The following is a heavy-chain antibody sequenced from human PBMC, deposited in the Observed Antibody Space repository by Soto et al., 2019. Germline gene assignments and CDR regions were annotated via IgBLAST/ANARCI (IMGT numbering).Heavy chain of an antibody. CDR1: GFTFSSYG. D-gene: IGHD4-17*01. CDR3: AAVRLSYGAYDY. V-gene: IGHV3-64*01. CDR2: ISGSGDRT. Sequence: PGGSLRLSCAASGFTFSSYGMHWVRQTPGKGLEYVSAISGSGDRTFYGNSSKGRFTISRDNTKNTLFLQMGSLRADDTAVYYCAAVRLSYGAYDYWGQGTLVTVSS. J-gene: IGHJ4*02.